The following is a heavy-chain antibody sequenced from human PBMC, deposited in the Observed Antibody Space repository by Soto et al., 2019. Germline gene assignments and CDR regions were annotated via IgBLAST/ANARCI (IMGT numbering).Heavy chain of an antibody. CDR1: CGSFSGYY. D-gene: IGHD3-10*01. CDR2: INHSGRT. CDR3: ARFDLYYYGSGSYPRGLPPYYYYGMSV. V-gene: IGHV4-34*01. J-gene: IGHJ6*02. Sequence: SETLSLTCAVYCGSFSGYYWSWIRQPPGKGLEWIGEINHSGRTNYNPSLKSRVTISVDTSKNKFSLKLSSVTAADTAVYYCARFDLYYYGSGSYPRGLPPYYYYGMSVWGPGATVTVSS.